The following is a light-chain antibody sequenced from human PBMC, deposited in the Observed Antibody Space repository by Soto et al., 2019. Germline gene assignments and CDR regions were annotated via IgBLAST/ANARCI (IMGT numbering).Light chain of an antibody. CDR3: QHRSDWPWT. V-gene: IGKV3-11*01. CDR1: ESVTNY. J-gene: IGKJ1*01. CDR2: DVS. Sequence: EIVLTKSPATLSLSTGERGTLSCRASESVTNYLAWYQQKPGQAPRLLVYDVSNRATGIPARFSGGGSGTDFTLTISNLEPEDFALYYCQHRSDWPWTFGQGTKVDIK.